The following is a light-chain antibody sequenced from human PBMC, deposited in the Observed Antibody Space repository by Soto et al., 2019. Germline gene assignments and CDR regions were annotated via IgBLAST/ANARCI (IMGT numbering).Light chain of an antibody. CDR1: SGDVGGYNY. J-gene: IGLJ3*02. CDR3: CSYAGSYTWV. CDR2: DVT. Sequence: QSALTQPRSVSGSPGQSVTISCTGTSGDVGGYNYVSWYQQHPGKAPKLMIYDVTKRPSGVPDRSSGSKSGDTASLTISGLQADDEADYYGCSYAGSYTWVFGGGTKLTVL. V-gene: IGLV2-11*01.